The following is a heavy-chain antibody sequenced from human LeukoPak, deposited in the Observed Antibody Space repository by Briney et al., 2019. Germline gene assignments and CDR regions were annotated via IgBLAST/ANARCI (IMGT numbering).Heavy chain of an antibody. CDR3: AKDRLPPRKNYYYGMDV. CDR1: GFTFSSYG. V-gene: IGHV3-30*18. J-gene: IGHJ6*02. Sequence: PGGSLRLSCAASGFTFSSYGMHWVRQAPGKGLEWVAVISYDGSNKYYADSVKGRFTISRDNSKNTLYLQMNSLRAEDTAVYYCAKDRLPPRKNYYYGMDVWGQGTTVTVSS. D-gene: IGHD6-25*01. CDR2: ISYDGSNK.